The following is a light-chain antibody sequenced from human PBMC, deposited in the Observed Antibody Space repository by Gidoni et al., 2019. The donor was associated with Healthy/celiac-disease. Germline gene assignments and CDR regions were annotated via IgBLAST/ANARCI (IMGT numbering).Light chain of an antibody. Sequence: QSALTQPASVSGSPGQSITISCTGTSSDVGCYNYVSCYQQHPGKAPKLMIYDVSNRPSGGSNRFSGSKSGNTASLTISGLQAEDEADYYCSSYTSSSTRVFGTGTKVTVL. CDR1: SSDVGCYNY. CDR3: SSYTSSSTRV. J-gene: IGLJ1*01. V-gene: IGLV2-14*03. CDR2: DVS.